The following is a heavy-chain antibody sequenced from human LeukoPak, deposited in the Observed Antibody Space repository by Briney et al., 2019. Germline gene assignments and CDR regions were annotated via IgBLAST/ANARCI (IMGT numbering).Heavy chain of an antibody. CDR1: GFTFSSYG. V-gene: IGHV3-30*02. CDR3: AKDVWDYYDSSGYYWGRYFDY. CDR2: IRYDGSNK. J-gene: IGHJ4*02. D-gene: IGHD3-22*01. Sequence: GGSLRLSCAASGFTFSSYGMHWVRQAPGKGLEWVAFIRYDGSNKYYADSVKGRFTISRDNSKNTLYLQMNGLRAEDTAVYYCAKDVWDYYDSSGYYWGRYFDYWGQGTLVTVSS.